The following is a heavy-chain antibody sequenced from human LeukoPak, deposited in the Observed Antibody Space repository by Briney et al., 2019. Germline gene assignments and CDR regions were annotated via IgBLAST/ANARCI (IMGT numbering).Heavy chain of an antibody. CDR1: GYSINSGYY. D-gene: IGHD3-22*01. CDR2: MYHGGST. CDR3: ARGPAYYSDSSGYYYKSGWFDH. V-gene: IGHV4-38-2*02. Sequence: PSETLSLTCTVSGYSINSGYYWGWIRPPPGKGLEWIGSMYHGGSTYYNPSVKSRVAISMDTSKNQLSLKLISVTAADTAVYFCARGPAYYSDSSGYYYKSGWFDHWGQGTLVSVSS. J-gene: IGHJ5*02.